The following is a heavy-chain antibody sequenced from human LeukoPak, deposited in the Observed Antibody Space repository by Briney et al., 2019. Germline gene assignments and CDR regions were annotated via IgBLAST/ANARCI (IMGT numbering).Heavy chain of an antibody. CDR3: ARDGAAATFDY. Sequence: ASVKVSCKASGYTFTSYYMHWVRQAPGQGLEWMGIINPSGGSTSYAQKFQGRVTMTRDMSTSTVYMEPSSLRSEDTAVYYCARDGAAATFDYWGQGTLVTVSS. V-gene: IGHV1-46*01. D-gene: IGHD6-13*01. CDR1: GYTFTSYY. CDR2: INPSGGST. J-gene: IGHJ4*02.